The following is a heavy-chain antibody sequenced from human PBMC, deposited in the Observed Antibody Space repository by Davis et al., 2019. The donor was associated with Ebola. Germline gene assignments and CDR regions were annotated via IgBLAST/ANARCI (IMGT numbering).Heavy chain of an antibody. CDR2: INPNSGGT. Sequence: ASVKVSCKASGYTFTGYYMHWVRQAPGQGLEWMGWINPNSGGTNYAQKFQGRVTMTRDTSISTAYMELSRLRSDDTAVYYCAREKLLWFGELLYRGGYYFDYWGQGTLVTVSS. V-gene: IGHV1-2*02. CDR3: AREKLLWFGELLYRGGYYFDY. D-gene: IGHD3-10*01. CDR1: GYTFTGYY. J-gene: IGHJ4*02.